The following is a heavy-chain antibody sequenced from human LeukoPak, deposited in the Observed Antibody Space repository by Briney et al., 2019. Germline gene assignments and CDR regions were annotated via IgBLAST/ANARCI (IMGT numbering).Heavy chain of an antibody. CDR3: ARDRGSGWYPFDAFDI. CDR2: IYYSGST. Sequence: SETLSLTCTVFGGSISSYYWSWIRQPPGKGLEWIGYIYYSGSTNYNPSLKSRVTISVDTSKNQFSLKLSSVTAADTAVYYCARDRGSGWYPFDAFDIWGQGTMVTVSS. J-gene: IGHJ3*02. V-gene: IGHV4-59*01. D-gene: IGHD6-19*01. CDR1: GGSISSYY.